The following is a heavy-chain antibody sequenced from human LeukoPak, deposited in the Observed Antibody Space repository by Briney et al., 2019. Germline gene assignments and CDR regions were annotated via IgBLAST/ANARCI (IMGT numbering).Heavy chain of an antibody. V-gene: IGHV1-69*13. Sequence: ASVKVSCKASGGTFSSYAISWVRQAPGQGLEWMGGIIPVFGTANYAQKFQGRVTITADESTSTAYMELSSLRSEDTAVYYCARDRVVGLGIDNAFDIWGHGTMVTVSS. CDR1: GGTFSSYA. CDR2: IIPVFGTA. D-gene: IGHD2-15*01. J-gene: IGHJ3*02. CDR3: ARDRVVGLGIDNAFDI.